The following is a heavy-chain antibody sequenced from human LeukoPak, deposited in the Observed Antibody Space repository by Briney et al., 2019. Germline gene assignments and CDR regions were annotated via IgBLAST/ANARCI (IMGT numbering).Heavy chain of an antibody. CDR2: INPDSGGT. Sequence: PWASVKVSCKASGYTFTGYYMHWVRQAPGQGLEWMGWINPDSGGTNYAQKFQGRVTMTRDTSISTAYMELSRLRSDDTAVYYCARFILGMNMQNDYWGQGTLVTVSS. CDR1: GYTFTGYY. J-gene: IGHJ4*02. CDR3: ARFILGMNMQNDY. D-gene: IGHD7-27*01. V-gene: IGHV1-2*02.